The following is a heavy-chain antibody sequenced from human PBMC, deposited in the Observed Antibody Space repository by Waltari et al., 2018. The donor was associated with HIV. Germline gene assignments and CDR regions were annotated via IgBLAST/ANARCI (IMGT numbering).Heavy chain of an antibody. J-gene: IGHJ4*02. CDR1: GFSFYDYT. Sequence: EVQLVESGGGVVQPGGSLRLSCAGSGFSFYDYTMHWVRKVPGKGLECVSLINWDGSKIYYADSVKGRFTISRDNSKNSLHLQMNSLRTEDTALYYCAKDRGADAGFDSWGQGTLVTVSS. V-gene: IGHV3-43*01. CDR3: AKDRGADAGFDS. CDR2: INWDGSKI.